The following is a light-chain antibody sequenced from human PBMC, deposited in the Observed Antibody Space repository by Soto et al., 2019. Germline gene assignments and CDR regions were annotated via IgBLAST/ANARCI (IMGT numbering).Light chain of an antibody. V-gene: IGKV1-39*01. J-gene: IGKJ4*01. CDR3: QQVNSFPLT. CDR2: AAS. CDR1: QSISSY. Sequence: DIQMTQSPSSLSASVGDRVTITCRASQSISSYLNWYQQKPGKAPKLLIYAASNLQNGVPSRFRGSGSGTDFTLTISSLQPEDFATYYCQQVNSFPLTFGGGTKVDIK.